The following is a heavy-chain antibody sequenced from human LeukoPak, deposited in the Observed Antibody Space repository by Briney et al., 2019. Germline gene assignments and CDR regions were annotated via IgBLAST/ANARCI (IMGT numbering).Heavy chain of an antibody. J-gene: IGHJ4*02. D-gene: IGHD3-9*01. Sequence: SGTLSLTCAVSGVSISSTEWWIWVRQSPGQGLEWIGKIHRDGRTRYSPSLTSRVSMSIDYSKNQFSLKVSSVTAADTAIYYCGKTDIWFNPIDYWGPGSLVIVSS. CDR2: IHRDGRT. CDR1: GVSISSTEW. CDR3: GKTDIWFNPIDY. V-gene: IGHV4-4*02.